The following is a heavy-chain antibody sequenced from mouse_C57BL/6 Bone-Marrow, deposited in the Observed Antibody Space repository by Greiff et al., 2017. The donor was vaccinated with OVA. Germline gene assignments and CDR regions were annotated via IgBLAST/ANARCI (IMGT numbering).Heavy chain of an antibody. Sequence: QVQLQQSGAELVKPGASVKLSCKASGYTFTSYWMHWVKQRPGQGLEWIGMIHPNSGSTNYNEKFKSKATLTVDKSSSTAYMQLSSLTSEDSAVYYCAREGRLLGNAMDYWGQGTSVTVSS. V-gene: IGHV1-64*01. J-gene: IGHJ4*01. D-gene: IGHD2-3*01. CDR2: IHPNSGST. CDR3: AREGRLLGNAMDY. CDR1: GYTFTSYW.